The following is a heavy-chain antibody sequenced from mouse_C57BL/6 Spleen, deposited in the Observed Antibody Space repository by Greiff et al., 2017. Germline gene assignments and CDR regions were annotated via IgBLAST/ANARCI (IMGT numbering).Heavy chain of an antibody. J-gene: IGHJ2*01. CDR3: ARRVPGTGYYFDY. CDR2: ISSGSSTI. V-gene: IGHV5-17*01. CDR1: GFTFSDYG. Sequence: EVQLVESGGGLVKPGGSLKLSCAASGFTFSDYGMHWVRQAPEKGLEWVAYISSGSSTIYYADTVKGRFTISRDNAKNTLFLQMTSLRSEDTAMYYCARRVPGTGYYFDYWGQGTTLTVSS. D-gene: IGHD4-1*01.